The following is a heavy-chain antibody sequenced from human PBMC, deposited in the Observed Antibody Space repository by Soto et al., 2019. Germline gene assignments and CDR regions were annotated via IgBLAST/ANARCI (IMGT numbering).Heavy chain of an antibody. CDR1: GFTCSSYS. CDR2: ISSSSSYI. Sequence: GGSLRLSCAASGFTCSSYSMNWVRQAPGKGLEWVSSISSSSSYIYYADSVKGRFTISRDNAKNSLYLQMNSLRAEDTAVYYCARPRNTIAGAFDIWGQGTMVTVSS. CDR3: ARPRNTIAGAFDI. J-gene: IGHJ3*02. V-gene: IGHV3-21*01. D-gene: IGHD3-3*01.